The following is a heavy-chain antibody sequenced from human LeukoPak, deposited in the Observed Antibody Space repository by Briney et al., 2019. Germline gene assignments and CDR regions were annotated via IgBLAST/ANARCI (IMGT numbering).Heavy chain of an antibody. Sequence: PGRSLRLSCAASGFNFSTYGMHWVRQAPGKGLEWVAVISYDGINKYYADSVKGRFTISRDNSKNMLYLQMSSLRAEDTAVYYCAKDHVTSSSWFPDYWGQGTLVTVSP. D-gene: IGHD6-13*01. CDR3: AKDHVTSSSWFPDY. CDR1: GFNFSTYG. V-gene: IGHV3-30*18. CDR2: ISYDGINK. J-gene: IGHJ4*02.